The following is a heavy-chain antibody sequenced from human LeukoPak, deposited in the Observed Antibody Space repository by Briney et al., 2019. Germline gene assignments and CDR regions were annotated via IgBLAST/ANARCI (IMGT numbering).Heavy chain of an antibody. CDR2: IYPDDSDT. CDR1: GSLFTNYW. Sequence: GESLEISCQGSGSLFTNYWIGWVRQMPGKGLEWVGVIYPDDSDTRYSQSSQGRVTMSVDTSISTPYLQWSSLKASDTAIYYCARSYYFDSSAYYHYWGQGTLVTVSS. V-gene: IGHV5-51*01. CDR3: ARSYYFDSSAYYHY. J-gene: IGHJ4*02. D-gene: IGHD3-22*01.